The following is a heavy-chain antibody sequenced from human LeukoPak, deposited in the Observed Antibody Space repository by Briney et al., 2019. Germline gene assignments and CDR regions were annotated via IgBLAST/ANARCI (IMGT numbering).Heavy chain of an antibody. J-gene: IGHJ6*03. CDR2: IYPGDSDT. CDR1: GYSFTSYW. V-gene: IGHV5-51*01. Sequence: GESLKISCKGSGYSFTSYWIGWVRQMPGKGLEWMGIIYPGDSDTRYSPSFQGQVTISADKSISTAYLQWSSLKASDTAMYYCARQESSSSPAMWYYYYMDVWGKGTTVTVSS. D-gene: IGHD6-6*01. CDR3: ARQESSSSPAMWYYYYMDV.